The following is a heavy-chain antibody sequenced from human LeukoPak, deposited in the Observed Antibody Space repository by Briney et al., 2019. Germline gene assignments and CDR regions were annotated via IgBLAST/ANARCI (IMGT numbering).Heavy chain of an antibody. V-gene: IGHV1-69*13. CDR1: GGIFISYA. J-gene: IGHJ4*02. CDR2: IIPIFGTA. Sequence: SVKVSCKASGGIFISYAISWVRQAPGQGLEWMGGIIPIFGTANYAQKFQGRVTITADESTSTAYMELSSLRSEDTAVYYCARVDCSGGSCPLDYWGQGTLVTVSS. D-gene: IGHD2-15*01. CDR3: ARVDCSGGSCPLDY.